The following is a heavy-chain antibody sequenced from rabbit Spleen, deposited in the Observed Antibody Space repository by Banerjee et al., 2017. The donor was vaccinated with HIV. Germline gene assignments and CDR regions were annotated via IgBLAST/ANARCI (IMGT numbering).Heavy chain of an antibody. D-gene: IGHD1-1*01. CDR3: ARDTGTGDYIDVYFDL. CDR1: GFSFSSSYY. CDR2: MDAGSSGNT. J-gene: IGHJ4*01. Sequence: QEQLVESGGGLVQPDGSLTLTCTASGFSFSSSYYMYWVRQAPGKGLEWIACMDAGSSGNTYYASWAKGRFTISKTSSTTVTLQMTSLTAADTATYFCARDTGTGDYIDVYFDLWGPGTLVTVS. V-gene: IGHV1S45*01.